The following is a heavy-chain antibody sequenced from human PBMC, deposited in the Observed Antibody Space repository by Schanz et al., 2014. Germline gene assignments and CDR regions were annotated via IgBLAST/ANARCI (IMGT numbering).Heavy chain of an antibody. CDR3: ARERGRGYCSRTSCSKDYGMDV. Sequence: QVQLVQSGAEVKKPGASVKVSCQASGYTFTGYYMHWVRQAPGQGLEWMGQINPNSGGTNYPQRFQGRVTTTRDTSSRTVYMQLSRLTSDDTAVYFCARERGRGYCSRTSCSKDYGMDVWGQGTTVTVSS. CDR1: GYTFTGYY. V-gene: IGHV1-2*06. CDR2: INPNSGGT. J-gene: IGHJ6*02. D-gene: IGHD2-2*01.